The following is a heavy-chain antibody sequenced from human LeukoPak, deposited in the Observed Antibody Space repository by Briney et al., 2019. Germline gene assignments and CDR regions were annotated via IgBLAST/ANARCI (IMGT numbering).Heavy chain of an antibody. CDR2: INHSGST. J-gene: IGHJ4*02. CDR1: GGSISSYY. Sequence: SETLSLTCTVSGGSISSYYWSWIRQPPGKGLEWIGEINHSGSTNYNPSLKSQVTISVDTSKNQFSLKLSSVTAADTAVYYCASRRLNYYDSSGFDLGYWGQGTLVTVSS. V-gene: IGHV4-34*01. CDR3: ASRRLNYYDSSGFDLGY. D-gene: IGHD3-22*01.